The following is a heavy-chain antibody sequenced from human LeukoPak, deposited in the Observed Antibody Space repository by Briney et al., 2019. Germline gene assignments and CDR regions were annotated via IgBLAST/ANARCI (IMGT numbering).Heavy chain of an antibody. CDR2: ISSSSSYI. Sequence: GGSLRLSCAASGFTFSSYSMNWVRQAPGKGLEWVSSISSSSSYIYYADSVKGRFTISRDNAKNSLYLQMNSLRAEDTAVYYCAGANRIVGATDYWGQGTLVTVSS. V-gene: IGHV3-21*01. J-gene: IGHJ4*02. D-gene: IGHD1-26*01. CDR3: AGANRIVGATDY. CDR1: GFTFSSYS.